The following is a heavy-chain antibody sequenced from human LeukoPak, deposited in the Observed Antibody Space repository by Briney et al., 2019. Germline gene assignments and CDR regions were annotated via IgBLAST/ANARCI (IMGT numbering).Heavy chain of an antibody. CDR2: ISGSSSYI. J-gene: IGHJ6*02. Sequence: GGSLRLSCAASGFTFSSYSMNWVRQAPGKGLEWVSSISGSSSYIYYADSVKGRFTISRDNAKNSLYLQMSSLRAEDTAVYYCATFWSGSMDVWGQGTTVTVSS. CDR1: GFTFSSYS. D-gene: IGHD3-3*01. CDR3: ATFWSGSMDV. V-gene: IGHV3-21*01.